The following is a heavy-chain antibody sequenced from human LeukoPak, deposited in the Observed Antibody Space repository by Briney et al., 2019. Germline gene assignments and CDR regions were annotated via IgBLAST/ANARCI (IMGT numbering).Heavy chain of an antibody. V-gene: IGHV3-7*01. CDR3: ARGGYYGDSFDY. Sequence: GGSLRLSCAASGFTFSSDWMSWGRQAPGPGLELVANIKHDGSEEYYVDSVKGRFTISRDNAKNSLYLQMNSLRAEDTAVYYCARGGYYGDSFDYWGQGTLVTVSS. J-gene: IGHJ4*02. D-gene: IGHD4-17*01. CDR1: GFTFSSDW. CDR2: IKHDGSEE.